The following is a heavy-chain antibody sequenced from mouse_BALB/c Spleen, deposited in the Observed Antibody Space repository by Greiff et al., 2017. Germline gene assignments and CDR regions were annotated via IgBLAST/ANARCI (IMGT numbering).Heavy chain of an antibody. CDR1: GFTFTDYY. D-gene: IGHD2-10*02. Sequence: EVKLVESGGGLVQPGGSLRLSYATSGFTFTDYYMSWVRQPPGKALEWLGFIRNKANGYTTEYSASVKGRFTISRDNSQSILYLQMNTLRAEDSATYYCARDSRYGGLMDYWGQGTSVTVSS. CDR2: IRNKANGYTT. J-gene: IGHJ4*01. CDR3: ARDSRYGGLMDY. V-gene: IGHV7-3*02.